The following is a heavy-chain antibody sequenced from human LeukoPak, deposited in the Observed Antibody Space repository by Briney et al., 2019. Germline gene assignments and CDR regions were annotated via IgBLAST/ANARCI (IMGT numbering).Heavy chain of an antibody. CDR3: ARHSPCYYDRSGYYYLDS. D-gene: IGHD3-22*01. CDR1: GGSIIIDSYY. V-gene: IGHV4-39*01. CDR2: IYYSGSGSA. Sequence: SETLSLTCTVSGGSIIIDSYYWSWIRPPPGKRLEWIGSIYYSGSGSAYYNPPLKSRVTMSVDSSKNQFSLKLSAVSAADTAVYYCARHSPCYYDRSGYYYLDSWGQGTLVAVSS. J-gene: IGHJ4*02.